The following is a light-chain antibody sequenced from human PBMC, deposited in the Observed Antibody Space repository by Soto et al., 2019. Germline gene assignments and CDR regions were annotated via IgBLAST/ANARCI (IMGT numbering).Light chain of an antibody. CDR2: EVS. Sequence: QSALTQPASLSGSPGQSITISCTLTSSDVGSYNFVSWYQQLPGKAPKLMIYEVSNRPSGVSNRFSGSKSGNTASLTISGLQAEDEADYYCSSYTTSSNYVFGSGTKVTVL. CDR1: SSDVGSYNF. CDR3: SSYTTSSNYV. J-gene: IGLJ1*01. V-gene: IGLV2-14*01.